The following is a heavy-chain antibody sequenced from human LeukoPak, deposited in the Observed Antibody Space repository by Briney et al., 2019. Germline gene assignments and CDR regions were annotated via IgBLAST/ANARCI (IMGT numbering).Heavy chain of an antibody. CDR3: AREWSSIAAAGTGSDY. D-gene: IGHD6-13*01. V-gene: IGHV1-8*03. CDR1: GYTFTSYD. CDR2: MNPNSGNT. J-gene: IGHJ4*02. Sequence: ASVKVSCKASGYTFTSYDINWVRQASGQGLEWMGWMNPNSGNTGYAQKFQGRVTITRNTSISTAYMELSSLRSDDTAVYYCAREWSSIAAAGTGSDYWGQGTLVTVSS.